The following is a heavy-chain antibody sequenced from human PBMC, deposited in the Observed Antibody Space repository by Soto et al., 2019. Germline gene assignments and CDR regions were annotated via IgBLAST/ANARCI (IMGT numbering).Heavy chain of an antibody. D-gene: IGHD3-22*01. CDR3: TRDYFDSSGYEFLYGMDV. CDR2: IKIKAYGGTT. Sequence: EVQLVESGGGLVKPGRSLRLSCTASGFSIGDYAMSWFRQAPGKGLEWVGFIKIKAYGGTTEYAASVKGRFTISRDDSISIAYLQMNRLKSEDTAVYYCTRDYFDSSGYEFLYGMDVWGQGTTVTVSS. V-gene: IGHV3-49*05. CDR1: GFSIGDYA. J-gene: IGHJ6*02.